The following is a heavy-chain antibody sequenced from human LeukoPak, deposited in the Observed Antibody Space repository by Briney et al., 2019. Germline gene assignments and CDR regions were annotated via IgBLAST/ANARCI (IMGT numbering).Heavy chain of an antibody. CDR3: ARDIVATKNLDY. CDR1: GYTFTGYY. J-gene: IGHJ4*02. V-gene: IGHV1-2*02. D-gene: IGHD5-12*01. Sequence: VASVKVSCKASGYTFTGYYMHWVRQAPGQGLEWMGWINPNSGGTNYAQKFQGRVTMTRDTSISTAYMELSRLRSDDTAVYYCARDIVATKNLDYWGQGTLVTVSS. CDR2: INPNSGGT.